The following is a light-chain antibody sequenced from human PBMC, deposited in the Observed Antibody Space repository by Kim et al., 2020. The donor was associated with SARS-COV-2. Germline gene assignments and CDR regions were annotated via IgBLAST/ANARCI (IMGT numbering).Light chain of an antibody. Sequence: SASVGDKVTITCQATQDISYSLNWYQQHPGKAPKLLIYDASNLETGVPSRFSGRGSGTHFTFTISSLQPEDIATYYCQQYENLVTFGQGTKVDIK. CDR3: QQYENLVT. CDR2: DAS. V-gene: IGKV1-33*01. CDR1: QDISYS. J-gene: IGKJ1*01.